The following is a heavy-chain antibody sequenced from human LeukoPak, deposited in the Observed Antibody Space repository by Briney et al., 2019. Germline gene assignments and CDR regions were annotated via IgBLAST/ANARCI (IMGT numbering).Heavy chain of an antibody. Sequence: GGSLRLSCAASGXTFSNYYLHWVRQAPGKGLVWVWGVYTDGSTTNYADSVKGRFTISRDNTKTTLYLQMNSLRAEDTAVYYCARGLGGDPVGFDYWGRGTLVIVSS. V-gene: IGHV3-74*01. D-gene: IGHD2-21*01. J-gene: IGHJ4*02. CDR2: VYTDGSTT. CDR3: ARGLGGDPVGFDY. CDR1: GXTFSNYY.